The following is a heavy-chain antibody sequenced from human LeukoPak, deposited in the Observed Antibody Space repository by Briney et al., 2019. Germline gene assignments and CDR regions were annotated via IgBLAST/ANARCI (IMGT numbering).Heavy chain of an antibody. J-gene: IGHJ4*02. Sequence: SETLSLTCTVSGGSIGSSSYYWGWIRQPPGKGLEWIGSIYYSGSTYYNPSLKSRVTISVDTSKNQFSLKLSSVTAADTAVYYCARINSGSDYWGQGTLVTVSS. CDR2: IYYSGST. CDR1: GGSIGSSSYY. V-gene: IGHV4-39*01. D-gene: IGHD5-12*01. CDR3: ARINSGSDY.